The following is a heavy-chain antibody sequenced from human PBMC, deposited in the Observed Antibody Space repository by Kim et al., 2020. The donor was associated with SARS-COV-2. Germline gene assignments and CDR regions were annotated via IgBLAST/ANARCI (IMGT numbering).Heavy chain of an antibody. V-gene: IGHV1-18*01. Sequence: ASVKVSCKASGYTFTSYGISWVRQAPGQGLEWMGWISAYNGNTNYAQKLQGRVTMTTDTSTSTAYMELRSLRSDDTAVYYCARGEGAAAGVRSYYYYYGMDVWGQGTTVTVSS. J-gene: IGHJ6*02. CDR3: ARGEGAAAGVRSYYYYYGMDV. D-gene: IGHD6-13*01. CDR2: ISAYNGNT. CDR1: GYTFTSYG.